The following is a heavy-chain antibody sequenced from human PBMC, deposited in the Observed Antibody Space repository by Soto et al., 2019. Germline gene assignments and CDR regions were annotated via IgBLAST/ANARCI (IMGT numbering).Heavy chain of an antibody. CDR3: ARVKPDYGDYSFDI. CDR2: IWYDGSNK. Sequence: QVQLVESGGGVVQPGRSLRLSCAASGFTFSSYGMHWVRQAPGKGLEWVAVIWYDGSNKYYADSVKGRFTISRDNSKNTLYLKVNSLRAEDTAVYYCARVKPDYGDYSFDIWGQGTMVTVSS. V-gene: IGHV3-33*01. CDR1: GFTFSSYG. J-gene: IGHJ3*02. D-gene: IGHD4-17*01.